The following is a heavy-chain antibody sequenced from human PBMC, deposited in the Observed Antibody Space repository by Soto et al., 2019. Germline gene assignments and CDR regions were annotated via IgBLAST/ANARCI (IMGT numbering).Heavy chain of an antibody. CDR1: GYTFTSYA. V-gene: IGHV1-18*01. CDR3: ARDRTTGTTRWFDP. CDR2: ISAYNGNT. Sequence: ASVKVSCKASGYTFTSYAMHWVRQAPGQRLEWMGWISAYNGNTNYAQKLQGRVTMTTDTSTSTAYMELRSLRSDDTAVYYCARDRTTGTTRWFDPWGQGTLVTVSS. J-gene: IGHJ5*02. D-gene: IGHD1-1*01.